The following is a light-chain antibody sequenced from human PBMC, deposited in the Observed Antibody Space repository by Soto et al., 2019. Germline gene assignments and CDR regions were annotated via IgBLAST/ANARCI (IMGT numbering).Light chain of an antibody. CDR3: QKYNNWPPS. Sequence: EIVLTQSPGTLSLSPRQRATLSCRASQSVGKYLVWYQQKPGQAPGIIIYEESARATDIPARFSGSGSGTELTLTISRLQSEDFAVYFCQKYNNWPPSCGQGTKVDIK. J-gene: IGKJ1*01. V-gene: IGKV3-15*01. CDR1: QSVGKY. CDR2: EES.